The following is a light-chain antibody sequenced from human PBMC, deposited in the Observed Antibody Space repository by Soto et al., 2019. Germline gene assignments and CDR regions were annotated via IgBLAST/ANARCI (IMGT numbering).Light chain of an antibody. Sequence: DIQMTQSPSSLSASLGDRVTITCRASQTINTYLNWYQQKPGKAPKLLIYAASSLQSGVPSRFSGTGSGTDFTLTINSLQPEDFATYYCQQTYSTPQTFGQGTKVDIK. J-gene: IGKJ1*01. CDR3: QQTYSTPQT. CDR2: AAS. V-gene: IGKV1-39*01. CDR1: QTINTY.